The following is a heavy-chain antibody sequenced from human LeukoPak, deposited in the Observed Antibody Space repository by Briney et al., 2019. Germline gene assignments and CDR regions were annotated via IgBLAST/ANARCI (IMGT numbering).Heavy chain of an antibody. CDR1: GYTFTGYY. V-gene: IGHV1-2*02. CDR3: AGDYQGDIVVVPGHWFDP. Sequence: ASVKVSCKASGYTFTGYYMHWVRQAPGQGLEWMGWINPNSGGTNYAQKFQGRVTMTRDTSISTAYMELSRLRSDDTAVYYCAGDYQGDIVVVPGHWFDPWGQGTLVTVSS. J-gene: IGHJ5*02. CDR2: INPNSGGT. D-gene: IGHD2-2*01.